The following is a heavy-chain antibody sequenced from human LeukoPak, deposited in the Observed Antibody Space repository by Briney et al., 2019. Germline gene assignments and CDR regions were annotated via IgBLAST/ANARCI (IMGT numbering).Heavy chain of an antibody. CDR3: ARDPRIGVAGLDY. Sequence: GGSLRLSCAASGFTFSSYGMHWVRQAPGKGLEWVAVISYDGSNKYYADSVKGRFTISRDNSKNSLFLQMDSLRAEDTAVYYCARDPRIGVAGLDYWGQGTLVTVSS. V-gene: IGHV3-30*03. J-gene: IGHJ4*02. CDR2: ISYDGSNK. CDR1: GFTFSSYG. D-gene: IGHD6-19*01.